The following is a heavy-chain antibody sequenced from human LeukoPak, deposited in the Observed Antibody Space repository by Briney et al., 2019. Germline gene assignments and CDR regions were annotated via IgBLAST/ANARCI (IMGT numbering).Heavy chain of an antibody. CDR3: ARQRRAVRGARRNNWFDP. J-gene: IGHJ5*02. CDR1: GASISRPYW. V-gene: IGHV4-4*02. Sequence: SGTLSLTCGVSGASISRPYWWSWVRQPPGKGLEWIAEISHSGTTHYNPSLKSRVTISVDTSKNQFSLKLSSVTAADTAVYYCARQRRAVRGARRNNWFDPWGQGTLVTVSS. D-gene: IGHD3-10*01. CDR2: ISHSGTT.